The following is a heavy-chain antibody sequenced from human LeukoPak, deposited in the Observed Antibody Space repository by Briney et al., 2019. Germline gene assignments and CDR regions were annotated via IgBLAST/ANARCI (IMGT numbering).Heavy chain of an antibody. CDR2: VSSVGNNK. V-gene: IGHV3-30*04. Sequence: QTGGSLRLSCATSGFTVNGHPMHWVRQAPGKGLEWVPVVSSVGNNKYYTDSVKGRFTVSRDDSNNMVYLHMTGLRSEDSAVYFCARAPSEWDLLLNHFDSWGQGTLVTVSS. CDR1: GFTVNGHP. J-gene: IGHJ4*02. CDR3: ARAPSEWDLLLNHFDS. D-gene: IGHD1-26*01.